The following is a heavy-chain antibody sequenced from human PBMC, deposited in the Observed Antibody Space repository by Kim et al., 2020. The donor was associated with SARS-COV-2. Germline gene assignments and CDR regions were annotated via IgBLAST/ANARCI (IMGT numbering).Heavy chain of an antibody. CDR1: GGSISSYY. J-gene: IGHJ5*02. CDR2: IYYSGST. V-gene: IGHV4-59*08. D-gene: IGHD3-10*01. Sequence: SETLSLTCTVSGGSISSYYWSWIRQPPGKGLEWIGYIYYSGSTNYNPSLKSRVTISVDTSKNQFSLKLSSVTAADTAVYYCARHREWFGDYNWFDPWGQGTLVTVSS. CDR3: ARHREWFGDYNWFDP.